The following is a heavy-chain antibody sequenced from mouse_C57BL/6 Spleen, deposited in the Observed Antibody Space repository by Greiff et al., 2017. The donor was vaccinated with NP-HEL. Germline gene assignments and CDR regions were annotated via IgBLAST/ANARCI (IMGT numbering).Heavy chain of an antibody. V-gene: IGHV1-15*01. CDR2: IDPETGGT. CDR1: GYTFTDYE. J-gene: IGHJ2*01. CDR3: TDYYGSSYSY. Sequence: QVQLQQSGAELVRPGASVTLSCKASGYTFTDYEMHWVKQTPVHGLEWIGAIDPETGGTAYNQKFKGKAILTADKSSSTAYMELRSLTSEDSAVYYCTDYYGSSYSYWGQGTTLTVSS. D-gene: IGHD1-1*01.